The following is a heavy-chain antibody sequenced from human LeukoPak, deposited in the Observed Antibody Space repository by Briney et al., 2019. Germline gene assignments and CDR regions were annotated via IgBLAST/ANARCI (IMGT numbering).Heavy chain of an antibody. Sequence: VASVKVSCKASGGTFSSYAISWVRQAPGQGLEWMGGIIPIFGTANYAQKFQGRVTITADESTSTAYMELGSLRSEDTAVYYCARSITMIVVVTYYYGMDVWGQGTAVTVSS. D-gene: IGHD3-22*01. J-gene: IGHJ6*02. CDR1: GGTFSSYA. V-gene: IGHV1-69*13. CDR3: ARSITMIVVVTYYYGMDV. CDR2: IIPIFGTA.